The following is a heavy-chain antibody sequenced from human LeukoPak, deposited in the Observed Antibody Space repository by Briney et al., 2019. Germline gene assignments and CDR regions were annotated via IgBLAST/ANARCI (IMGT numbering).Heavy chain of an antibody. V-gene: IGHV1-18*01. D-gene: IGHD1-26*01. CDR1: GYIFTNYG. CDR2: ISAYNGNT. CDR3: ARAGYSRFVDDLDY. J-gene: IGHJ4*02. Sequence: GASVKVSCKASGYIFTNYGINWVRQAPGQGLEWMGWISAYNGNTKYTQKLQDRVTMTTDSSTSTAYMELKTLRSGDTAVYFCARAGYSRFVDDLDYWGQGTLVIVSS.